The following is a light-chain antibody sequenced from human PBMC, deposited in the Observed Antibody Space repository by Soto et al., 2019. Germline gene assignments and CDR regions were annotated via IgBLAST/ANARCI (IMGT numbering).Light chain of an antibody. CDR2: LGS. V-gene: IGKV2-28*01. CDR1: QSLLYSDGNNY. Sequence: EIVMTQSPLSLPVTPGEPASISCRSSQSLLYSDGNNYLDWYVQKPGQSPQLLIHLGSSRASGVPDRFSCSGSGTDFTLKISRIEAEDVGVYYCMQALQTPLTFGGGTKVEIK. CDR3: MQALQTPLT. J-gene: IGKJ4*01.